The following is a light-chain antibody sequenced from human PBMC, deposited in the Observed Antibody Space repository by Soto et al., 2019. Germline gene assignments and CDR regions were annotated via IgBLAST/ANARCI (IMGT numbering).Light chain of an antibody. CDR3: SSYTSSSTPWV. J-gene: IGLJ3*02. CDR1: SSDVGGYNY. CDR2: EVS. V-gene: IGLV2-14*01. Sequence: QSALTQPASVSGSPGQSITISCTGTSSDVGGYNYVSWYQQHPGKAPKLIIYEVSNRPSGVSNRLSGSKSGNTASLTITGLQAEDEADYYCSSYTSSSTPWVFGGGTKLTVL.